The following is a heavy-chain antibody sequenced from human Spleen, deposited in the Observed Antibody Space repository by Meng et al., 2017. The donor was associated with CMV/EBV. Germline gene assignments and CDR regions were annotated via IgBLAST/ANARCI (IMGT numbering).Heavy chain of an antibody. CDR2: MNPNSGNT. D-gene: IGHD6-13*01. CDR1: GYTFTSYG. CDR3: ARGRRVAAAGKPNWFDP. J-gene: IGHJ5*02. Sequence: ASVKVSCKTSGYTFTSYGISWVRQATGQGLEWMGWMNPNSGNTGYAQKFQGRVTITRNTSISTAYMELSSLRSEDTAVYYCARGRRVAAAGKPNWFDPWGQGTLVTVSS. V-gene: IGHV1-8*01.